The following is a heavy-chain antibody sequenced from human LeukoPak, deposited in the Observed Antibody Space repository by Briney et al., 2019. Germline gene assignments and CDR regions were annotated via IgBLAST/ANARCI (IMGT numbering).Heavy chain of an antibody. CDR1: GGSISSSSYY. Sequence: SETLSLTCTVSGGSISSSSYYWGWIRQPPGKGLEWIGSIYYSGSTYYSPSLKSRVTISVDTSKNQFSLKLSSVTAADTAVYYCARQYIVATIIDYWGQGTLVTVSS. D-gene: IGHD5-12*01. J-gene: IGHJ4*02. CDR2: IYYSGST. V-gene: IGHV4-39*01. CDR3: ARQYIVATIIDY.